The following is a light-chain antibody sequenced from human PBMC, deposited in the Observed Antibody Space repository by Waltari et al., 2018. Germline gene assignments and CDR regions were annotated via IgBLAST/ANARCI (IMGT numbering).Light chain of an antibody. V-gene: IGLV2-14*03. J-gene: IGLJ3*02. Sequence: QSALTQPVSVSGSPGQSITISCIGTSSDVGAYNFVSWYQQHPGKAPKLMISDVRNRPSGVSNRFSGSKSGNTASLTISGLQAEDEADYYCSSYTSLSTWVFGGGTKLTVL. CDR1: SSDVGAYNF. CDR2: DVR. CDR3: SSYTSLSTWV.